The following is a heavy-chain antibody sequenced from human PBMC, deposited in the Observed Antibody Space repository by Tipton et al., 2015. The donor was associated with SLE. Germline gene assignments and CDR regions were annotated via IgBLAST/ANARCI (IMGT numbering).Heavy chain of an antibody. V-gene: IGHV4-59*01. CDR2: IYYSGST. Sequence: TLSLTCTVSGGSISSYYWSWIRQPPGKGLEWIGYIYYSGSTNYNPSLKSRVTISVDTSKNRFSLKLSSVTAADTAVYYCARADIAAAGYFDYWGQGTLVTVSS. D-gene: IGHD6-13*01. CDR3: ARADIAAAGYFDY. J-gene: IGHJ4*02. CDR1: GGSISSYY.